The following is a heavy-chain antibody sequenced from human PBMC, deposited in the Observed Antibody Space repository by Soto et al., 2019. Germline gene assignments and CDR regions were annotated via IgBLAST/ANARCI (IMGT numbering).Heavy chain of an antibody. V-gene: IGHV4-4*07. Sequence: PSETLSLTCTVSGASISGYYWSWIRKSAGKGLEWIGRIYATGTTDYNPALKSRVMMSVDTSKKQFSLKLRSVTAADTAVYYCVRDGTKTLRDWFDPWGQGISVTVSS. CDR1: GASISGYY. CDR3: VRDGTKTLRDWFDP. CDR2: IYATGTT. J-gene: IGHJ5*02. D-gene: IGHD1-1*01.